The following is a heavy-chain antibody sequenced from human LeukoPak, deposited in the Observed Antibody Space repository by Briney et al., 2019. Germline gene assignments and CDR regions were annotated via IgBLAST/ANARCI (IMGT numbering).Heavy chain of an antibody. CDR1: GYTFTSYG. CDR3: AREAPIRYFDWSPYYFDY. V-gene: IGHV1-18*01. CDR2: ISAYNGNT. D-gene: IGHD3-9*01. J-gene: IGHJ4*02. Sequence: GASVKVSCKASGYTFTSYGISWVRQAPGQGLEWMGWISAYNGNTNYAQKLQGRVTMTTDTSTSTAYMELRSLRSDDTAVYYCAREAPIRYFDWSPYYFDYWGQGTLVTVSS.